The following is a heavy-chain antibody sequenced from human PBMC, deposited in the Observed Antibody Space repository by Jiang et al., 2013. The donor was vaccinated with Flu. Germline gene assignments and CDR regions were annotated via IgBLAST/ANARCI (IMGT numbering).Heavy chain of an antibody. CDR3: ARDSSDGYYVD. J-gene: IGHJ4*02. CDR1: GGAINNGGYY. CDR2: IFSSGSA. D-gene: IGHD5-24*01. V-gene: IGHV4-31*03. Sequence: GSGLVKPSETLSLICNVSGGAINNGGYYWTWIRQNPEKGLEWIGFIFSSGSAYYSPSLKSRVYMSVDTSKNQFSLRLESVTAADTAVYYCARDSSDGYYVDWGQGTQVTV.